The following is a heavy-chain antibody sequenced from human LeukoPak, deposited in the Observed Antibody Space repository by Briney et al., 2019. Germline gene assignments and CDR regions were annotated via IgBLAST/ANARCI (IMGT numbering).Heavy chain of an antibody. V-gene: IGHV1-8*01. CDR3: ARGQLRRAYYDFWSGSDAFDI. J-gene: IGHJ3*02. D-gene: IGHD3-3*01. Sequence: ASVEVSCKASGYPFTSYDINWVRQATGHGLECMGWMNPNSGNAGYAQKFQGRVTKTRNTSIGTAYMELSSLRSKATAVYYCARGQLRRAYYDFWSGSDAFDIWGQGTMVTVSS. CDR1: GYPFTSYD. CDR2: MNPNSGNA.